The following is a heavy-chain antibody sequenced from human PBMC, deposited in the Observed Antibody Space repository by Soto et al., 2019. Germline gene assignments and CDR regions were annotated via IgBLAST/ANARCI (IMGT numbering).Heavy chain of an antibody. Sequence: QITLKESGPTLVKPTQTLTLTCTFSGFSLSTSGVGVSRIRQPPGKALEWLALIYWDDDKRYSPSLKSRLTITKDTSKNQVVLTMTNMDPVDTATYYCAHRRSIAVAGPLFDYWGQGTLVTVSS. V-gene: IGHV2-5*02. CDR1: GFSLSTSGVG. CDR3: AHRRSIAVAGPLFDY. CDR2: IYWDDDK. J-gene: IGHJ4*02. D-gene: IGHD6-19*01.